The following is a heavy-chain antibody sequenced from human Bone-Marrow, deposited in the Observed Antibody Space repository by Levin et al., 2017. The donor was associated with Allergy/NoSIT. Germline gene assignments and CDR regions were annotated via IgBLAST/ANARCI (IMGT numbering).Heavy chain of an antibody. CDR1: GYTFTSYY. D-gene: IGHD3-16*01. J-gene: IGHJ6*02. V-gene: IGHV1-46*01. Sequence: GGSLRLSCKASGYTFTSYYMHWVRQAPGQGLEWMGIINPSGGSTSYAQKFQGRVTMTRDTSTSTVYMELSSLRSEDTAVYYCARAPGGAPAMGGQYYYDYGMDVWGQGTTVTVSS. CDR2: INPSGGST. CDR3: ARAPGGAPAMGGQYYYDYGMDV.